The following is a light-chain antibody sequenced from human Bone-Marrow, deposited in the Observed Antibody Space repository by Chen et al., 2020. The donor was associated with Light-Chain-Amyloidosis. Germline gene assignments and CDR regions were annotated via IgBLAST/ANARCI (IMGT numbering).Light chain of an antibody. V-gene: IGLV3-25*03. Sequence: SYELTQPPSVSVSPGQTARISCAGDGLPKQYAYAYQQKPRQAPVLVIYNDRERPSGIPERFSGSSSGTTVTLTISGVQAEDEADYYCQSADTTDTLYVLFGGGTNLTVL. CDR1: GLPKQY. CDR2: NDR. J-gene: IGLJ2*01. CDR3: QSADTTDTLYVL.